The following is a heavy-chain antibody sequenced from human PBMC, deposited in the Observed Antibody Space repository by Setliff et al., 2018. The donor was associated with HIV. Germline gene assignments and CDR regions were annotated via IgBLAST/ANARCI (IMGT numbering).Heavy chain of an antibody. D-gene: IGHD3-22*01. V-gene: IGHV3-66*01. J-gene: IGHJ5*02. CDR2: ISGGST. CDR3: ARGLKYYYDSSGSNWFDP. Sequence: ETLSLTCAVYGGSFSGYSWSWVRQAPGKGLEWVSSISGGSTYYADSRKGRFTISRDNSKNTLYLQMNSLRAEDTAVYYCARGLKYYYDSSGSNWFDPWGQGTLVTVSS. CDR1: GGSFSGYS.